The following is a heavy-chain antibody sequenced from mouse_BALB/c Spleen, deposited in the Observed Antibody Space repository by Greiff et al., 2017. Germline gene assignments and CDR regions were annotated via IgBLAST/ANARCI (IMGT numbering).Heavy chain of an antibody. V-gene: IGHV14-3*02. Sequence: EVMLVESGAELVKPGASVKLSCTASGFNIKDTYMHWVKQRPEQGLEWIGRIDPANGNTKYDPKFQGKATITADTSSNTAYLQLSSLTSEDTAVYYCARGLRRDYYAMDYWGQGTSVTVSS. CDR2: IDPANGNT. J-gene: IGHJ4*01. CDR3: ARGLRRDYYAMDY. D-gene: IGHD2-2*01. CDR1: GFNIKDTY.